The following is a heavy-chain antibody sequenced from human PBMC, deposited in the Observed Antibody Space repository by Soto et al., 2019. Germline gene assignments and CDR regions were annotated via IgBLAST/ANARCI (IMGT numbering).Heavy chain of an antibody. D-gene: IGHD3-3*01. CDR1: GFTFSSYS. V-gene: IGHV3-48*02. J-gene: IGHJ6*02. CDR2: ISSSSSTI. CDR3: ARTYYDFWGYGMDV. Sequence: GGSLRLSCAASGFTFSSYSMNWVRQAPGKGLEWVSYISSSSSTIYYADSVKGRFTISRDNAKNSLYLQMNSLRDEGTAVYYCARTYYDFWGYGMDVWGQGTTVTVSS.